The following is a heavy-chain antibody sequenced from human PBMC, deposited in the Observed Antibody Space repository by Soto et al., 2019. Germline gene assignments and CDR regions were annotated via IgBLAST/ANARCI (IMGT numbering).Heavy chain of an antibody. D-gene: IGHD3-3*01. CDR1: GFTFSSYV. J-gene: IGHJ6*02. CDR3: ARETSYDFWSGPQTMDV. V-gene: IGHV3-33*01. CDR2: VHYDGTKK. Sequence: QVQLVESGGGVVQPGTSLRLSCAPSGFTFSSYVMHWVRQAPGKGLEWVAVVHYDGTKKYYADSVRGRFTISRDNSENILYLQMNSLRPHDTAVYFCARETSYDFWSGPQTMDVWGQGTTVTVSS.